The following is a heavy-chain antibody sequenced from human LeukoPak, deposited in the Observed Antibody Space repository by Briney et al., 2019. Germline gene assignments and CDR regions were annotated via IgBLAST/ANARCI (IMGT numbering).Heavy chain of an antibody. D-gene: IGHD3-22*01. CDR1: GYNFNNYW. J-gene: IGHJ4*02. Sequence: GESLKISCKGSGYNFNNYWIGWVRQMPGKGLEWMGVIYPGDSDTRYSPSFQGQVTISADKSISTAYLQWSSLKASDTAMYYCARQFRDSSGYYSYYFDYWGQGTLVTVSS. CDR3: ARQFRDSSGYYSYYFDY. V-gene: IGHV5-51*01. CDR2: IYPGDSDT.